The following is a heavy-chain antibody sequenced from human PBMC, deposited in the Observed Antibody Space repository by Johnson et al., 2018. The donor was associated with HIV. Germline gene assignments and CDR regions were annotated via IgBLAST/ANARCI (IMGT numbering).Heavy chain of an antibody. D-gene: IGHD2-21*02. CDR3: ARDWRAYCGGDCYSNAFDI. J-gene: IGHJ3*02. CDR1: GFTFSSYE. Sequence: VQLVESGGGLVQPGKSLRLSCAASGFTFSSYEMNWVRQAPGKGLEWVSYISSSGSTIHYADSVKGRFTISRDNAKNSLYRKMTSRRAEDTAVYYCARDWRAYCGGDCYSNAFDIWGQGTMVTVSS. V-gene: IGHV3-48*03. CDR2: ISSSGSTI.